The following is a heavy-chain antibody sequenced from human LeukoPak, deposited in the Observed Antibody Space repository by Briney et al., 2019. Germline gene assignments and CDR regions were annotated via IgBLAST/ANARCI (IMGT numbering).Heavy chain of an antibody. CDR2: ISGSGHDI. D-gene: IGHD2/OR15-2a*01. CDR1: GFTFSDSY. V-gene: IGHV3-11*04. J-gene: IGHJ4*02. CDR3: ARDWFHAIDY. Sequence: GGSLRLSCAASGFTFSDSYITWVRQAPGKGVEWVAYISGSGHDINYSDSVKGRFTISRDNAKNSLYLQMSSLRVEDTAVYYCARDWFHAIDYWGQGTLVTVSS.